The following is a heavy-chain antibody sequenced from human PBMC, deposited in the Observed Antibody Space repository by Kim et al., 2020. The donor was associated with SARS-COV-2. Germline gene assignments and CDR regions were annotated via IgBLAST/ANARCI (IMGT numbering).Heavy chain of an antibody. V-gene: IGHV3-23*01. CDR2: ISGRGGTT. J-gene: IGHJ3*01. D-gene: IGHD5-18*01. Sequence: GGSLRLSCAASGITFSNYAMHWVRQAPGKGLEWVSVISGRGGTTFYADSLKGRFTISRDNSKNTLFLQMNSLRGDDTAVYYCAKGELWIQLRAYGDAFDFWGQGTTVTVSS. CDR3: AKGELWIQLRAYGDAFDF. CDR1: GITFSNYA.